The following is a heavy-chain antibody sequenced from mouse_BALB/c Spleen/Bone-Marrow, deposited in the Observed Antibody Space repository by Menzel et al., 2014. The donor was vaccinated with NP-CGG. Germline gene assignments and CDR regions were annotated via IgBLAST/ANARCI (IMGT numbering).Heavy chain of an antibody. CDR2: IDPANGNT. CDR1: GFNIKDTY. J-gene: IGHJ3*01. CDR3: ARGGAFAY. V-gene: IGHV14-3*02. Sequence: EVQLVESGAELVKPGASVKLSCTASGFNIKDTYMHWVKQRPEQGLEWIGRIDPANGNTKYDPKFQGKATITADTSSNTAYLQLSSLTSEDTAVYYCARGGAFAYWGQGTLATVSA.